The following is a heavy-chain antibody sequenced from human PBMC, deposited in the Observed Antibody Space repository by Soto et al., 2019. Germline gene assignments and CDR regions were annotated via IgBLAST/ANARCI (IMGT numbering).Heavy chain of an antibody. V-gene: IGHV3-48*02. CDR3: ARDGSSFHV. CDR1: GFTFSSNT. Sequence: GGSLRLSCAASGFTFSSNTMNWVRQAPGKGLEWVSYISKTGTTRYYAESVKGRFTISRDNAKNSLYLQMNSLRDEDTAVYYCARDGSSFHVWGQGTQVTVSS. J-gene: IGHJ4*02. CDR2: ISKTGTTR. D-gene: IGHD2-15*01.